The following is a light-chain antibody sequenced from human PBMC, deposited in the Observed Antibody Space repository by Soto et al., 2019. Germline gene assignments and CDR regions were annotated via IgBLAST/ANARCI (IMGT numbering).Light chain of an antibody. CDR1: SSDVGGYNY. V-gene: IGLV2-8*01. Sequence: QSALTQPPSASGSPGQSVTISCTGTSSDVGGYNYVSWYQQHPGKAPKLTIYEVSKRPSGVPDRFSGSKSGNTASLTVSGLQAEDEADYCCNSYAGSNNWVFGGGTKLAVL. J-gene: IGLJ3*02. CDR2: EVS. CDR3: NSYAGSNNWV.